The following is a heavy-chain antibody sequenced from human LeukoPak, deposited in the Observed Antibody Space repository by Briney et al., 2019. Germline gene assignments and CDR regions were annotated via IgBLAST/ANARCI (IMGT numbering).Heavy chain of an antibody. D-gene: IGHD3-3*01. Sequence: GGSLRLSCAASGFTLSGFWMHWVRQAPGKGLVWVSRINGDGSSTNYADSVKGRFTISRDNAKNTLYLQMNSLRAEDTAVYFCASVVGGYYPPVEAFDVWGQGTMVTVSS. J-gene: IGHJ3*01. CDR1: GFTLSGFW. CDR2: INGDGSST. V-gene: IGHV3-74*01. CDR3: ASVVGGYYPPVEAFDV.